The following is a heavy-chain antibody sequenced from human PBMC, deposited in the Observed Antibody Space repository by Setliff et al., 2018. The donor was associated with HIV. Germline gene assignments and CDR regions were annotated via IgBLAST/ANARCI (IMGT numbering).Heavy chain of an antibody. Sequence: SETLSLTCSVSGGSVSSVNYYWSWIRQPPGKGLEWIGYIHYTGSTTYNPSLKSRVTISVDTSKNQFSLKLSSVTAADTAVYFCARGKGGLVGPAEFDYWGQGTLVTVSS. V-gene: IGHV4-61*01. J-gene: IGHJ4*02. D-gene: IGHD1-26*01. CDR2: IHYTGST. CDR1: GGSVSSVNYY. CDR3: ARGKGGLVGPAEFDY.